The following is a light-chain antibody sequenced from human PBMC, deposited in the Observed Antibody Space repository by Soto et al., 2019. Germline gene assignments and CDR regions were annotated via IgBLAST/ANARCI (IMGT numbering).Light chain of an antibody. V-gene: IGKV1-39*01. J-gene: IGKJ1*01. CDR2: TSS. Sequence: DIQMTQPPSSLSASVGDRVTITCRTSQPISEYLNWYQQKPGKAPSLLIYTSSNLQTGVPSRFSGSGSGTHFTLTINSLQPEDFATYYCQQSYNTPRTFGQGTKVDI. CDR1: QPISEY. CDR3: QQSYNTPRT.